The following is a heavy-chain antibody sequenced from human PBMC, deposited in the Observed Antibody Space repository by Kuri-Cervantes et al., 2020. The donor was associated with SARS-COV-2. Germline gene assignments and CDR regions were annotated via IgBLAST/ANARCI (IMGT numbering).Heavy chain of an antibody. CDR3: ARLGVAAAESYYYYGMDV. J-gene: IGHJ6*02. D-gene: IGHD6-13*01. Sequence: GGSLRLSCAASGFTFSSYGMHWVRQAPGKGLEWVAVISYDGSNKYYADSVKGRFTISRDNSKNTLYLQMNSLRAEDTAVYYCARLGVAAAESYYYYGMDVWGQGTTVTVSS. V-gene: IGHV3-30*03. CDR1: GFTFSSYG. CDR2: ISYDGSNK.